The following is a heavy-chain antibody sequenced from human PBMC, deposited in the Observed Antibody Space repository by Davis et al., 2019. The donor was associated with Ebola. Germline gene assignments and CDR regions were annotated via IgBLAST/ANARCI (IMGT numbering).Heavy chain of an antibody. CDR3: ARGRQWDIVLVVYAYFDY. D-gene: IGHD2-8*02. CDR1: GASISSYY. Sequence: MPSETLSLTFTVPGASISSYYWSWIRQPPGKGLEWIGEINHSGITNYNPSLKSRVTISVDTSKNQFSLKLSSVTAADAAVYYCARGRQWDIVLVVYAYFDYWGQGTLVTVSS. V-gene: IGHV4-34*01. J-gene: IGHJ4*02. CDR2: INHSGIT.